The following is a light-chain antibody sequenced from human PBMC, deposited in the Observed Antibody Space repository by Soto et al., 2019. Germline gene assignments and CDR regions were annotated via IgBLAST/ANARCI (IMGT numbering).Light chain of an antibody. J-gene: IGLJ1*01. CDR1: SSNIGNNY. CDR2: ENN. V-gene: IGLV1-51*02. CDR3: GTWDSSLSASYV. Sequence: QSVLKQPPSVYAAPGQKVTISCSGSSSNIGNNYVSWYQQLPGTAPKLLIYENNKRPSGIPDRFSGSKSGTSATLGITGLQTGDEADYYCGTWDSSLSASYVFGTGTKVTVL.